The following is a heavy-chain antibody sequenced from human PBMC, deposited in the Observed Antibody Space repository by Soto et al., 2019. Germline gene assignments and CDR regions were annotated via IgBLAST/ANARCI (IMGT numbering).Heavy chain of an antibody. V-gene: IGHV3-73*01. CDR2: IRSKTNTYAT. CDR3: TRQWLLWGPFDF. J-gene: IGHJ4*02. D-gene: IGHD3-3*01. Sequence: GGSLRLSCAASGFSFSDSTIHWVRQGSGKGLEWVGRIRSKTNTYATAYVASLKGRFTISRDDSKNTAYLQMNSLKTDDTAIYYCTRQWLLWGPFDFWGQGTPVTVSS. CDR1: GFSFSDST.